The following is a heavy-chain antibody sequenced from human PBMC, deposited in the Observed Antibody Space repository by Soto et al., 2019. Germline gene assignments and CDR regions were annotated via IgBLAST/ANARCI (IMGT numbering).Heavy chain of an antibody. CDR3: ARTAAAGKYYYGVDV. CDR1: GYICATHW. J-gene: IGHJ6*02. V-gene: IGHV5-51*01. CDR2: IYPGDSDT. D-gene: IGHD6-13*01. Sequence: SLMVPCQPFGYICATHWIASVRPIPRKGLEWMGIIYPGDSDTRYSPSFQGQVTISADKSISTAYLQWSSLKASDTAIYYCARTAAAGKYYYGVDVWGQGTTVTVSS.